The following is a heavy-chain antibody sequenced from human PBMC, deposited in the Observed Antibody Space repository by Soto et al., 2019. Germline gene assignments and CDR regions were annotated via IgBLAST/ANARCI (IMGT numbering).Heavy chain of an antibody. CDR3: VKVSTFYDILTGYYSTNFFDP. Sequence: ALRLSGAASGFAFSDCGMSWVRQAPGKGLEWVSVISGSGDATYYAASVKGRFTLSRDNSKNTLYLQMNSLRPEDTAVYYCVKVSTFYDILTGYYSTNFFDPWGQGTLVTVSS. CDR2: ISGSGDAT. D-gene: IGHD3-9*01. V-gene: IGHV3-23*01. CDR1: GFAFSDCG. J-gene: IGHJ5*02.